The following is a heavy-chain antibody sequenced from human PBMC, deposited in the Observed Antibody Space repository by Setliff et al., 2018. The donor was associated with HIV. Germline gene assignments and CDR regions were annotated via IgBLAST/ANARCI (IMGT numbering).Heavy chain of an antibody. V-gene: IGHV1-69*02. CDR3: VRGVQSPPHYSYYYMDV. D-gene: IGHD3-3*01. J-gene: IGHJ6*03. CDR1: RRTFSSHT. Sequence: SVKVSCKASRRTFSSHTINWVRQAPGQGLDRMGRIIPILGVANYAQRFQGKVTITADKSTSTAYMELTSLRFDDTAMYYCVRGVQSPPHYSYYYMDVWGEGTMVTVSS. CDR2: IIPILGVA.